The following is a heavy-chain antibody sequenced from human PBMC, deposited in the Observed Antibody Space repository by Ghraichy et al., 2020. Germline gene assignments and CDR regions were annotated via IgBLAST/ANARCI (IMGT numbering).Heavy chain of an antibody. J-gene: IGHJ4*02. D-gene: IGHD3-16*02. CDR2: IYYSGST. V-gene: IGHV4-39*01. CDR3: ARHELYDYIWGSYRLSLFDY. CDR1: GGSISSSSYY. Sequence: SETLSLTCTVSGGSISSSSYYWGWIRQPPGKGLEWIGSIYYSGSTYYNPSLKSRVTISVDTSKNQFSLKLSSVTAADTAVYYCARHELYDYIWGSYRLSLFDYWGQGTLVTVSS.